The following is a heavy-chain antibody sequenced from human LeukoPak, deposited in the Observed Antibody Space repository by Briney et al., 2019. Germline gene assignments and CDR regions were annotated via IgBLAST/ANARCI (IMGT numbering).Heavy chain of an antibody. V-gene: IGHV1-2*02. CDR2: INPNSGGT. CDR3: ARDGAAAGNPFFDY. CDR1: GYTFTGYY. Sequence: ASVKVSCKASGYTFTGYYMHWVRQAPGQGLEWMGWINPNSGGTNYAQKFQGRVTMTRDTSISTAYMELSRLRSDDTAVYYCARDGAAAGNPFFDYWGQGTLVTVSS. D-gene: IGHD6-13*01. J-gene: IGHJ4*02.